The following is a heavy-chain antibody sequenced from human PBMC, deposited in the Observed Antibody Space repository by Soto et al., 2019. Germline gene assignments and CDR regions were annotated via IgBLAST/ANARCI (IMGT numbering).Heavy chain of an antibody. CDR1: GYTFTSYD. V-gene: IGHV1-8*01. CDR3: ARGLFCSGGSCYSEWFDP. D-gene: IGHD2-15*01. Sequence: QVQLVQSGAEVKKPGASVKVSCKASGYTFTSYDINWVRQATGQGLEWMGWMNPNSGNTGYAQKFQGRVTMTRNTSISTAYMELSSLRSEDTAVYYCARGLFCSGGSCYSEWFDPWGQGTLVTVSS. J-gene: IGHJ5*02. CDR2: MNPNSGNT.